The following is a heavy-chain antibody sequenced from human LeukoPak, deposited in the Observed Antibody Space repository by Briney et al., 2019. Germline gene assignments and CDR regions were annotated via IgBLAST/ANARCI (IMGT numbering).Heavy chain of an antibody. D-gene: IGHD5-12*01. Sequence: SQTLSLTCTVSGGSFNSGSYYWGWIRQPAGKGLEWVGRTYTSGSTNYNPSLKSRVTISVDTSKNQFSLQLTSVTAADTAVYYCARAMRVDRFFDYWGQGILVTVSS. V-gene: IGHV4-61*02. CDR3: ARAMRVDRFFDY. J-gene: IGHJ4*02. CDR2: TYTSGST. CDR1: GGSFNSGSYY.